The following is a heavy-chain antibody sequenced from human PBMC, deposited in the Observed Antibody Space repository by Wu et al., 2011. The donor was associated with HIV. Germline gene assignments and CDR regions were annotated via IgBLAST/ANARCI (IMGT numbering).Heavy chain of an antibody. CDR1: GYTFTSYY. V-gene: IGHV1-46*01. CDR2: INPSGGST. CDR3: ARDRRPLGYCSGGSCPRNWFDP. D-gene: IGHD2-15*01. Sequence: QVQPVQSGAEVKKPGASVKVSCKASGYTFTSYYMHWVRQAPGQGLEWMGIINPSGGSTSYAQKFQGRVTMTRDTSTSTVYMELSSLRSEDTTVYYCARDRRPLGYCSGGSCPRNWFDPWGQGTLVTVSS. J-gene: IGHJ5*02.